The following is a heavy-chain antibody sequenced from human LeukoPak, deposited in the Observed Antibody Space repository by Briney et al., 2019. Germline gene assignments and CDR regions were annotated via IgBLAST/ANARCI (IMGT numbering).Heavy chain of an antibody. CDR2: IYYSGST. CDR1: GGSISSHY. J-gene: IGHJ2*01. CDR3: ARDSSGSSVWYFDL. Sequence: SETLSLTCTVSGGSISSHYWSWLRQPPGKGLEWIGYIYYSGSTNYNPSLQSRLTMSVDTSKNQFSLNLSSVTAADTAVYYCARDSSGSSVWYFDLWGRGTMVTVSS. D-gene: IGHD6-6*01. V-gene: IGHV4-59*11.